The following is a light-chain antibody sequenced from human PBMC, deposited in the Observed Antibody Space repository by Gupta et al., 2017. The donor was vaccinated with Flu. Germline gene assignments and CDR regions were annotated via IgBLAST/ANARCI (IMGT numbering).Light chain of an antibody. CDR2: HDL. V-gene: IGLV3-10*01. J-gene: IGLJ2*01. CDR3: YSTESRCNNRGV. CDR1: AVPRRF. Sequence: QTTKITWSGDAVPRRFALWYHQKSDQAPVMVIYHDLKRRVGISDEFSYTSSGPIATLTISGAQGVDEGDDYCYSTESRCNNRGVFGGGTKLTVL.